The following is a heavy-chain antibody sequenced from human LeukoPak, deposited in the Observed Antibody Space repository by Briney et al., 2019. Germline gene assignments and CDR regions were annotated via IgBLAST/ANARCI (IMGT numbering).Heavy chain of an antibody. V-gene: IGHV4-59*01. CDR2: IYYSGST. Sequence: SGGSLRLSCAASGFTFSSYWMSWIRQPPGKGLEWIGYIYYSGSTNYNPSLKSRVTISVDTSKNQFSLKLSSVTAADTAVYYCARGFTIFGVVTTTYGMDVWGQGTTVTVSS. D-gene: IGHD3-3*01. J-gene: IGHJ6*02. CDR3: ARGFTIFGVVTTTYGMDV. CDR1: GFTFSSYW.